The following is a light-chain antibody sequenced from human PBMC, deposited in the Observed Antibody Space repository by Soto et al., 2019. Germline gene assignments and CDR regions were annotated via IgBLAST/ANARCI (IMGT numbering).Light chain of an antibody. CDR3: AAWDDSLSGPV. Sequence: QSALTQPPSASGSPGQSVTISCTGTSSDVGGYNYVSWYQQHPGKAPKLMIYEVSKRPSGVPDRFSGSKSGTSASLAITGLRPEDEADYYCAAWDDSLSGPVFGGGTKVTVL. CDR1: SSDVGGYNY. CDR2: EVS. J-gene: IGLJ2*01. V-gene: IGLV2-8*01.